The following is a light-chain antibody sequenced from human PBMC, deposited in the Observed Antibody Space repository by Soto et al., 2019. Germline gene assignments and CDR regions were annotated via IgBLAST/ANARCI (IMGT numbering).Light chain of an antibody. CDR3: SSFTSTNTWV. V-gene: IGLV2-14*01. CDR1: SSDVGGHDY. J-gene: IGLJ3*02. Sequence: QSALTQVASVSGSPGQSITISCTATSSDVGGHDYVSWYLQHPGKAPKLLIYAAFNRPSGVSDRFSGSKSGSTASLTISGLQAEDEGDYYCSSFTSTNTWVFGGGTKVTVL. CDR2: AAF.